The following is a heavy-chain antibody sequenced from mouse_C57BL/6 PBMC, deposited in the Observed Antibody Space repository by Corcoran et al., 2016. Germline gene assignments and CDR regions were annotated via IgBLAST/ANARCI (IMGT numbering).Heavy chain of an antibody. CDR3: ARGKNYDYDWFAY. CDR1: GYTFTTYG. V-gene: IGHV9-3*01. D-gene: IGHD2-4*01. CDR2: INTYSGVP. Sequence: QIQLVQSGPELKKPGETVKISCKASGYTFTTYGMSWVKQAPGKGLKWMGWINTYSGVPTYADDFKGRFAFSLETSASTAYLQINNLKNEDTATYFCARGKNYDYDWFAYWGQGTLVTVS. J-gene: IGHJ3*01.